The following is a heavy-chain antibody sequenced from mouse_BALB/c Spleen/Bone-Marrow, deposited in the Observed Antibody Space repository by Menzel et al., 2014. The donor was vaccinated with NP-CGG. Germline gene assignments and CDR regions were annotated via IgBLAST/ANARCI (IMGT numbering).Heavy chain of an antibody. J-gene: IGHJ4*01. CDR3: ARATGYDLYYAMDY. D-gene: IGHD1-2*01. V-gene: IGHV2-6-7*01. Sequence: QVQLKESGPGLVAPSQSLSITCTVSGFSLTGYGINWVRQPPGKGLEWLGMIWGDGNTDYNSALKSRLSISKDNSKSQVFLKMNSLQTDDTARYYCARATGYDLYYAMDYWGQGASVTVSS. CDR2: IWGDGNT. CDR1: GFSLTGYG.